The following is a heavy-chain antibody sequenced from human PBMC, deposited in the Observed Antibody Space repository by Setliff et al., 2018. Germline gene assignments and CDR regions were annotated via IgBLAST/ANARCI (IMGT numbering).Heavy chain of an antibody. J-gene: IGHJ4*02. CDR3: ASGYCSGTSCYDY. CDR2: INHSGST. Sequence: LSLTCGVSFSGSYWSWIRQPPGKGLEWIGEINHSGSTDSNPSLKSRVTISVDTSRNQFSLKLTSVTAADTAVYYCASGYCSGTSCYDYWGQGTLVTVSS. D-gene: IGHD2-2*01. V-gene: IGHV4-34*01. CDR1: FSGSY.